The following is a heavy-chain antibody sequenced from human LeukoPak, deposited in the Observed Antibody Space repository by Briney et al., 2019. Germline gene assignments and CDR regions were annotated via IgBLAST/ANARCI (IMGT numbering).Heavy chain of an antibody. CDR1: GFSVSSTF. CDR3: AKGFGIEGVSHFDY. J-gene: IGHJ4*02. V-gene: IGHV3-23*01. D-gene: IGHD3-10*01. CDR2: ISGSGGST. Sequence: GGSLRLSCAASGFSVSSTFMTWVRQAPGKGLEWVSAISGSGGSTYYADSVKGRFTISRDNSKNTLYLQMNSLRAEDTAVYYCAKGFGIEGVSHFDYWGQGTLVTVSS.